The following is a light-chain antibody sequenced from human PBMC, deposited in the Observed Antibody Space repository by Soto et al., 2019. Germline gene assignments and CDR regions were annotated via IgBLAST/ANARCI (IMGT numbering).Light chain of an antibody. CDR3: QQYETFSGT. J-gene: IGKJ4*02. CDR2: DAS. V-gene: IGKV1-5*01. Sequence: DSQMTQSLSSLSASVADTVTVTCRASQSVSGWLAWYQQKPGEAPKLLIYDASALPRGTPSRFSGSGSGTKFTLTIASLQPDDFATYYCQQYETFSGTFGAGTKVDIK. CDR1: QSVSGW.